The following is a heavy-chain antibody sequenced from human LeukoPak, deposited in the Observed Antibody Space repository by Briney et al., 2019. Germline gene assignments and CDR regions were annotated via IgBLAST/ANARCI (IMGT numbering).Heavy chain of an antibody. V-gene: IGHV3-48*01. CDR3: ARARYGGNDYFDY. CDR2: ISAGSGTV. D-gene: IGHD4-23*01. Sequence: GGSLRLSCAASGFTFSSFSMNWVRQAPGKGLEWVSYISAGSGTVHYADSVKGRFTISRDNAKNSLYLQMNSLRAEDTAVYYCARARYGGNDYFDYWGQGTLVSVSS. J-gene: IGHJ4*02. CDR1: GFTFSSFS.